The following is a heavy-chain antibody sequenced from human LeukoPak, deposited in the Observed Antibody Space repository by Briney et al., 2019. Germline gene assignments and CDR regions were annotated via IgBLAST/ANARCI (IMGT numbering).Heavy chain of an antibody. Sequence: ASVKVSCKASGFTFTDHYMHWVRQAPGQGLEWMGWINGKRGDTNYAQNFQDRVTMTRDTSTSTVYMELSRLTVDDTAVYYCARDHDWGVHYWGQGTLVTVSS. CDR2: INGKRGDT. CDR3: ARDHDWGVHY. V-gene: IGHV1-2*02. D-gene: IGHD7-27*01. J-gene: IGHJ4*02. CDR1: GFTFTDHY.